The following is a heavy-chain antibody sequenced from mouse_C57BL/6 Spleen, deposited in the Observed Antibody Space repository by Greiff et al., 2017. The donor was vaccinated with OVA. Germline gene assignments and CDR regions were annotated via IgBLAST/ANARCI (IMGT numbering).Heavy chain of an antibody. CDR2: IHPNSGST. D-gene: IGHD1-1*01. CDR3: ARATVVATDYAMDY. V-gene: IGHV1-64*01. Sequence: QVQLQQPGAELVKPGASVKLSCKASGYTFTSYWMHWVKQRPGQGLEWIGMIHPNSGSTNYNEKFKSKATLTVDKSSSTAYMQLSSLTSEDSAVYYCARATVVATDYAMDYGCQGTSVTVPS. CDR1: GYTFTSYW. J-gene: IGHJ4*01.